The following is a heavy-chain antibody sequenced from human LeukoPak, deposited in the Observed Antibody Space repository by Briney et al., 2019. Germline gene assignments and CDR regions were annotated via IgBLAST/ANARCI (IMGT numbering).Heavy chain of an antibody. CDR1: RFTFSDYG. Sequence: SGGSLRLSCAASRFTFSDYGMSWVRQAPGEGLEWVSSISSSSSYIYYADSVKGRFTISRDNAKNSLYLQMNSLRAEDTAVYYCARGYSSGWSIDYWGQGTLVTVSS. CDR2: ISSSSSYI. CDR3: ARGYSSGWSIDY. V-gene: IGHV3-21*01. D-gene: IGHD6-19*01. J-gene: IGHJ4*02.